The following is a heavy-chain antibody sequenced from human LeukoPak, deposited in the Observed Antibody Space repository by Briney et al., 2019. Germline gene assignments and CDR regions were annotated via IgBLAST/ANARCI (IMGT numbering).Heavy chain of an antibody. Sequence: SETLSLTCTVSGGSISSGSYYWSWIRQPAGKGLKWIGRIYTSGSTNYNPSLKSRVTISVDTSKNQFSLKLSSVTAADTAVYYCARGNLGIAAAGTLRFDPWGQGTLVTVSS. D-gene: IGHD6-13*01. CDR3: ARGNLGIAAAGTLRFDP. CDR1: GGSISSGSYY. J-gene: IGHJ5*02. V-gene: IGHV4-61*02. CDR2: IYTSGST.